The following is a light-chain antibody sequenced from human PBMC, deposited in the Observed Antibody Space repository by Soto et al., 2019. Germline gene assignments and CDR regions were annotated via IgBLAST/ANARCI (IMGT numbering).Light chain of an antibody. CDR1: QSISNF. CDR3: QQSYRTPEA. J-gene: IGKJ5*01. CDR2: GAS. V-gene: IGKV1-39*01. Sequence: DIQMTQSPSSLSASVGDRVTITCRATQSISNFLNWYQQKPGKAPNLLIYGASSLHSGVPSRFSGSGFGTDFTLTINSLQPEDFATYYCQQSYRTPEAFGQGTQLEIK.